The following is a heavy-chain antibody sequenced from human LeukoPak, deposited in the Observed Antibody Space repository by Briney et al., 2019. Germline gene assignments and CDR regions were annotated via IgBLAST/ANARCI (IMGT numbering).Heavy chain of an antibody. CDR1: GFTFSSYW. V-gene: IGHV3-7*01. Sequence: PGGSLRLSCAASGFTFSSYWMSWVRQAPGKGLEWVANIKQDGSEKYYVDSVKGRFTISRDNAKNSLYLQMNSLRAEDTAVYYCARDYTYYDILTGYPYWYFDLWAVAPWSLSPQ. D-gene: IGHD3-9*01. CDR3: ARDYTYYDILTGYPYWYFDL. CDR2: IKQDGSEK. J-gene: IGHJ2*01.